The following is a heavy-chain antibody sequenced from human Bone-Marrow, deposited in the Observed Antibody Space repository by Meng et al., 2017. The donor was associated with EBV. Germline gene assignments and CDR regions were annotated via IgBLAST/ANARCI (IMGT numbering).Heavy chain of an antibody. J-gene: IGHJ4*02. D-gene: IGHD6-13*01. V-gene: IGHV4-30-4*01. CDR2: MYYNGIT. Sequence: VDLQEPGPGLVKPSQTLSLTCAVSGGSISTGYYYWTWIRQPPGKGLEWIGYMYYNGITYYNPSLKSRVTISGDSSKNQFSLKLSSVTAADTAVYYCARGAADFDYWGQGTLVTVSS. CDR3: ARGAADFDY. CDR1: GGSISTGYYY.